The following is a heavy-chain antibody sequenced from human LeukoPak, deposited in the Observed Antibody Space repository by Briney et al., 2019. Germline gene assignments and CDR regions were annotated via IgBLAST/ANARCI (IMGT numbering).Heavy chain of an antibody. V-gene: IGHV1-2*02. CDR1: GYTFTGYY. CDR3: ASDHKRFGEFSGFDP. J-gene: IGHJ5*02. CDR2: INPNSGGT. Sequence: ASVKVSCKASGYTFTGYYMHWVRQAPGQGLEWMGWINPNSGGTNYAQKFQGRVTMTRDTSISTAYMELSRLRSDDTAVYYCASDHKRFGEFSGFDPWGQGTLVTVSS. D-gene: IGHD3-10*01.